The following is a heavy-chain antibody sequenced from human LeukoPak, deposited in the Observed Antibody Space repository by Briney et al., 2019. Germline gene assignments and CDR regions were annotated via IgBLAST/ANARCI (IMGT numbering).Heavy chain of an antibody. CDR3: ARATPLYGGNDY. Sequence: SETLSLTCTVSGGSISSGSYYWSWIRQPAGKGLEWIGRIYTSGSTNYNPSLKSRVTISVDTSKNQFSLKLSSVTAADTAVYYCARATPLYGGNDYWGQGTLVTVSS. CDR1: GGSISSGSYY. J-gene: IGHJ4*02. CDR2: IYTSGST. D-gene: IGHD4-23*01. V-gene: IGHV4-61*02.